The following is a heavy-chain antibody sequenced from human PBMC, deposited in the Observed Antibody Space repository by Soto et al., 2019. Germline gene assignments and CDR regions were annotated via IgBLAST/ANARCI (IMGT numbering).Heavy chain of an antibody. CDR1: GYTFTSYD. CDR2: MNPNSGNT. D-gene: IGHD3-10*01. Sequence: ASAKVSCKASGYTFTSYDINWVRQATGQGLEWMGWMNPNSGNTGYAQKFQGRVTMTRNTSISTAYMELSSLRSEDTAVDYCARGIYYDGSGSYDEFDYWGQGTLVTVSS. J-gene: IGHJ4*02. CDR3: ARGIYYDGSGSYDEFDY. V-gene: IGHV1-8*01.